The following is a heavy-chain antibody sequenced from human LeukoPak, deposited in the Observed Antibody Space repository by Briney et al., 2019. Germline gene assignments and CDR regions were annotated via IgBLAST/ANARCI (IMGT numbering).Heavy chain of an antibody. D-gene: IGHD3-16*01. CDR1: GFTFSAYT. V-gene: IGHV3-21*06. Sequence: GGSLRLSCAASGFTFSAYTMNWVRQAPGKGLEWVSAVSSNSAYIFYADSLRGRFTISRDNAKSLLYLQITSLRADETAVYHCAREGGRRRASNFDWFDPWGQGTPVTVSS. CDR2: VSSNSAYI. J-gene: IGHJ5*02. CDR3: AREGGRRRASNFDWFDP.